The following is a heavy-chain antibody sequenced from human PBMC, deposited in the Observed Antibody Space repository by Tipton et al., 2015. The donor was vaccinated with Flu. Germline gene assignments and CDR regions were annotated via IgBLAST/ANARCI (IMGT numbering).Heavy chain of an antibody. D-gene: IGHD3-10*01. Sequence: LRLSCTVSGGSISSGSYYWGWIRQPPGKGLEWIGSIYYSGSTYYNPSLKSRVTISVDTSKNQFSLKLSSVTAADTAVYYCARDFRVLTRYFDLWGRGTLVTVSS. J-gene: IGHJ2*01. CDR1: GGSISSGSYY. CDR3: ARDFRVLTRYFDL. CDR2: IYYSGST. V-gene: IGHV4-39*07.